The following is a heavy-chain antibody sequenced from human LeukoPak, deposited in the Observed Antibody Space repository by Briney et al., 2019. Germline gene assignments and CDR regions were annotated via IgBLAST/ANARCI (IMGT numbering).Heavy chain of an antibody. D-gene: IGHD6-25*01. CDR1: GGSISSLY. CDR3: ARHRADSGAAPFDY. CDR2: IYSTGST. J-gene: IGHJ4*02. Sequence: SETLSLTCSVSGGSISSLYWSWIRQPPGKGLKWIGYIYSTGSTNYNPSLQSRVTMFVDMSKNQFSLRLSCVTAADTAVYYCARHRADSGAAPFDYWGQGTLVTVSS. V-gene: IGHV4-59*08.